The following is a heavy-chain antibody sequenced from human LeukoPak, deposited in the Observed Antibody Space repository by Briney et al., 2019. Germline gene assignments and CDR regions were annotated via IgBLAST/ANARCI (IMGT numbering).Heavy chain of an antibody. CDR3: ARKVIAAAGDNWLDP. J-gene: IGHJ5*02. V-gene: IGHV1-18*01. Sequence: ASVKVSCKASGYTFTSYGISWVRQAPGQGLEWMGWISAYNGNTNYAQKLQGRVTMTTDTSTSTAYMELRSLRSDDTAVYYCARKVIAAAGDNWLDPWGQGTLVTVSS. CDR1: GYTFTSYG. D-gene: IGHD6-13*01. CDR2: ISAYNGNT.